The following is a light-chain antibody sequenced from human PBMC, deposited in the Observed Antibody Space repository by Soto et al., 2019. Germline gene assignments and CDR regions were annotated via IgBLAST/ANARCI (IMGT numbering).Light chain of an antibody. Sequence: QSALTQPASVSGSPGQSITISCTGTSSDVGGYNYVSWYQQHPGKAPKLMIYEVSNRPSGVSNRFSGSKSGNTASLTISGLQAEDEADYYCSSYPSSSGDVFGTGTKVTVL. J-gene: IGLJ1*01. CDR2: EVS. CDR3: SSYPSSSGDV. V-gene: IGLV2-14*01. CDR1: SSDVGGYNY.